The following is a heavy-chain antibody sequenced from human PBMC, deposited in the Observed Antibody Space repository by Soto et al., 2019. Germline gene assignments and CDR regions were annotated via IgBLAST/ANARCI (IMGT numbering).Heavy chain of an antibody. CDR1: GGTFSSYA. Sequence: GASVKVSCKAAGGTFSSYAISWVRQAPGQGLEWMGGIIPIFGTANYAQKFQGRVTITADKSTSTAYMELSSLRSGDTAVYYCAEVGTALYSGYDRNDYWGQGTLVTVSS. D-gene: IGHD5-12*01. CDR2: IIPIFGTA. J-gene: IGHJ4*02. V-gene: IGHV1-69*06. CDR3: AEVGTALYSGYDRNDY.